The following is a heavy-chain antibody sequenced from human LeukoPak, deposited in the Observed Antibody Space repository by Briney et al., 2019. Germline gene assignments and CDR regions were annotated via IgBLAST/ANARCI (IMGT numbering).Heavy chain of an antibody. V-gene: IGHV4-61*02. CDR2: IYTSGST. CDR3: ARAPYSSGWYYTEFDY. Sequence: SETLSLTCTVSGCSISSSSYYWSWIRQPAGKGLEWIGRIYTSGSTNYNPSLKSRVTISVDTSKNQFSLKLSSVTAADTAVYYCARAPYSSGWYYTEFDYWGQGTLVTVSS. D-gene: IGHD6-19*01. J-gene: IGHJ4*02. CDR1: GCSISSSSYY.